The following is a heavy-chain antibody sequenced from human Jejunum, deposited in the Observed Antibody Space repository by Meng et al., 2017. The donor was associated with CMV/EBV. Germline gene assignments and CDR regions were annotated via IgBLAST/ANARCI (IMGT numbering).Heavy chain of an antibody. CDR3: ARFYCSSTSCPHVLFDY. D-gene: IGHD2-2*01. J-gene: IGHJ4*02. V-gene: IGHV1-18*01. CDR1: GFIFTSYA. Sequence: VSLVKLGAEGKEPGASVKVSCEASGFIFTSYAISWVRQAPGQGLQYMGWISAYNGNTNYAQELQGRVTMTTDTSTSTAYMELRSLRFDDTAVYYCARFYCSSTSCPHVLFDYWGQGTLVTVSS. CDR2: ISAYNGNT.